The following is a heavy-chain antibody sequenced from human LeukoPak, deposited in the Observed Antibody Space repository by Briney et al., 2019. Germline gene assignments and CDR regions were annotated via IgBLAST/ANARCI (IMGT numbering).Heavy chain of an antibody. CDR1: GYSFTSYW. D-gene: IGHD3-22*01. Sequence: GESLKISCKGSGYSFTSYWIGWVRQMPGKGLERMGIIYPGDSDTRYSPSFQGQVTISADKPISTAYLQWSSLKASDTAMYYCARQLRGRYYDSSGYWSYYYYMDVWGKGTTVTVSS. CDR2: IYPGDSDT. J-gene: IGHJ6*03. V-gene: IGHV5-51*01. CDR3: ARQLRGRYYDSSGYWSYYYYMDV.